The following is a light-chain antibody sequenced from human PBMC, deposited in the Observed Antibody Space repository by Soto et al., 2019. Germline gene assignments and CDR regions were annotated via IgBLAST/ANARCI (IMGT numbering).Light chain of an antibody. V-gene: IGKV1-39*01. CDR3: QQSNSTLFP. CDR2: AAS. CDR1: QSISSY. J-gene: IGKJ3*01. Sequence: DIAMTQSPSSLSASVGDRVTITCRASQSISSYLNWYQQKPGKAPKLLIYAASNLNSWVPSRFNGSRSGTDFTLTISSLQPEDFATYYCQQSNSTLFPFGPGTKLDIK.